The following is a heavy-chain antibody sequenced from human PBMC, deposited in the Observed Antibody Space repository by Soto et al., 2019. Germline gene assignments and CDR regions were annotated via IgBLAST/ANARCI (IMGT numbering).Heavy chain of an antibody. D-gene: IGHD3-22*01. Sequence: GSLRLSCAASGFTFSSYSMNWVRQAPGKGLEWVSSISSSSSYIYYADSVKGRFTISRDNAKNSLYLQMNSLRAEDTAVYYCARAPYYYDSRGYXAYWGQGTLVTVSS. CDR1: GFTFSSYS. J-gene: IGHJ4*02. V-gene: IGHV3-21*01. CDR2: ISSSSSYI. CDR3: ARAPYYYDSRGYXAY.